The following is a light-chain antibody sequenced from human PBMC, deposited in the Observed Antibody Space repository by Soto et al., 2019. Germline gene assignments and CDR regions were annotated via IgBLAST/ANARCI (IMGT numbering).Light chain of an antibody. CDR2: EVS. CDR1: SSDVGGYNY. J-gene: IGLJ1*01. CDR3: NSYTSSSTQV. V-gene: IGLV2-14*01. Sequence: QSALTQPASVSGSPGQSITISCTGTSSDVGGYNYVSWYQQHPGKAPKLMIYEVSNRPSGVSNRFSGSKSGNTASLTISGLQAEDAADYYCNSYTSSSTQVFGAGTKVTVL.